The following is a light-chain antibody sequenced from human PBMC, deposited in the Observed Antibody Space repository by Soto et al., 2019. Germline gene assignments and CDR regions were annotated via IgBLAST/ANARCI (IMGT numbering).Light chain of an antibody. J-gene: IGKJ5*01. CDR3: PQSYVNPIP. CDR1: QGVGNY. Sequence: DIQRTKSPSSLSAFVGDRVTITCLASQGVGNYLSWYQQKQGKAPKLLIHITSNLQSGVPSRFSGSGYGTEFTFTISSVHPEDFGTYYCPQSYVNPIPFGQVARPEI. V-gene: IGKV1-39*01. CDR2: ITS.